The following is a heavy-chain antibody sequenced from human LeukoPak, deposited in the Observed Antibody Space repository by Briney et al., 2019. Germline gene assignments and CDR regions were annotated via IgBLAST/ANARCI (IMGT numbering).Heavy chain of an antibody. V-gene: IGHV5-51*01. J-gene: IGHJ4*02. D-gene: IGHD1-26*01. Sequence: GQSLKISCKGSGYSFTSYWIAWVRQMPGKGLEWMGIIYPGDSDTRYSPSFQGQVTISADKSISTAYLQWSSLKASDTAMYYCATHSGSYFYYFDNWGQGTLVTVSS. CDR1: GYSFTSYW. CDR2: IYPGDSDT. CDR3: ATHSGSYFYYFDN.